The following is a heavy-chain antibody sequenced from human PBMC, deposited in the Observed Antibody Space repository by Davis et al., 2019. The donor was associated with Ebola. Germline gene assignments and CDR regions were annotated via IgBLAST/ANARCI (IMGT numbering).Heavy chain of an antibody. CDR3: AAKLGGAYNYWAPTFDY. Sequence: AASVKVSCKASGGTFSSYAISWVRQAPGQGLEWIGRIIPMTGSTNYAQRFQGRITITADKSTNTAYMEMNSLTSEDTAVYYCAAKLGGAYNYWAPTFDYWGQGTLVTVSS. D-gene: IGHD5-24*01. CDR2: IIPMTGST. CDR1: GGTFSSYA. J-gene: IGHJ4*02. V-gene: IGHV1-69*04.